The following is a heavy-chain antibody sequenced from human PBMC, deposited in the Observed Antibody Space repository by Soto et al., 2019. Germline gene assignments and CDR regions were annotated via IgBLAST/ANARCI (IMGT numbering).Heavy chain of an antibody. V-gene: IGHV1-69*13. CDR1: GGTFSSYA. J-gene: IGHJ4*02. D-gene: IGHD2-2*01. CDR3: ARYSPPGYCSSTSCSRPPTALDF. Sequence: SVQVSCKASGGTFSSYAISWVRQAPGQGLEWMGGIIPIFGTANYAQKFQGRVTITADESTSTAYMELSSLRSEDTAVYYCARYSPPGYCSSTSCSRPPTALDFWGQGILVTVSS. CDR2: IIPIFGTA.